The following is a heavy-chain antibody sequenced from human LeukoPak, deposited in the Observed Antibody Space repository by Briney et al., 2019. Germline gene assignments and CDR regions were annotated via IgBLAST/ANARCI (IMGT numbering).Heavy chain of an antibody. Sequence: PSETLSLTCTVSSGSISSNYYYWGWIRQPPGKGLEWIGSIYDGGNTFYNPSLKSRVAISVDTAKNQTSLKQNSVTATAVYYCARQSSYSWEVELWGRGILVTVSS. CDR3: ARQSSYSWEVEL. J-gene: IGHJ4*02. CDR1: SGSISSNYYY. V-gene: IGHV4-39*01. CDR2: IYDGGNT. D-gene: IGHD1-26*01.